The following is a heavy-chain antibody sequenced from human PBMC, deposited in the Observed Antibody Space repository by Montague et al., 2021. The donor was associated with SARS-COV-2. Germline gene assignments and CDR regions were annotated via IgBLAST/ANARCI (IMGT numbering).Heavy chain of an antibody. J-gene: IGHJ4*02. D-gene: IGHD4-23*01. V-gene: IGHV2-70*11. CDR1: GFSPSTSGMC. CDR3: ARVYYGGNSAFGY. Sequence: PALVKPTQTLTLTCTFSGFSPSTSGMCVSWIRQPPGKALEWLARIDWDDDKYYSTSLKTRLTISKDTSKNQVVLTMTNMDPVDTATYYCARVYYGGNSAFGYWGQGTLVTVSS. CDR2: IDWDDDK.